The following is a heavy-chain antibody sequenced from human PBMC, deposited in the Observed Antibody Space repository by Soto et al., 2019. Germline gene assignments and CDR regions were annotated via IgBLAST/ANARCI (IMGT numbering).Heavy chain of an antibody. D-gene: IGHD5-12*01. J-gene: IGHJ4*02. CDR1: GYTFTSYG. Sequence: ASVKVSCKASGYTFTSYGISWVRQAPGQGLEWMGWISAYNGNTNYAQKLQGRVTMTTDTSTSTAYMELRSLRSDDTAVYYCARDQADMATIIRDVYWGQGTLVTVSS. CDR2: ISAYNGNT. CDR3: ARDQADMATIIRDVY. V-gene: IGHV1-18*01.